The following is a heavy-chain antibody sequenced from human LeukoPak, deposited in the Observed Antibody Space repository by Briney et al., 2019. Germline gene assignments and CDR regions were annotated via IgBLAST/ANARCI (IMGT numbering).Heavy chain of an antibody. Sequence: SETLSLTCTVSGGSISSLYGTWIRQPPGKGLEWIGNIHNSGSTNYNPSLRSRVTISVDTAKNQFSLRLKSVTAADTAVYFCGRESFGGHCSRTGCFQYTWVDPWGQGSLVTVSS. V-gene: IGHV4-59*11. CDR3: GRESFGGHCSRTGCFQYTWVDP. CDR2: IHNSGST. D-gene: IGHD2-2*01. CDR1: GGSISSLY. J-gene: IGHJ5*02.